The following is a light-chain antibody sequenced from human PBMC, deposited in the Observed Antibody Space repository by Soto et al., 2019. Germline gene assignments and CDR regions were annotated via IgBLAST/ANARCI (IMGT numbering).Light chain of an antibody. CDR2: DNN. V-gene: IGLV1-51*01. Sequence: QSVLTQPPSVSAAPGQKVTISGSGSSSNIGNNYVSWYQQLPGTAPKLLIYDNNKRPSGIPDRFSGSKSGTSATLGITGLQTGDEADYYCGTWDSSLGAYVFGTGTKLTVL. J-gene: IGLJ1*01. CDR1: SSNIGNNY. CDR3: GTWDSSLGAYV.